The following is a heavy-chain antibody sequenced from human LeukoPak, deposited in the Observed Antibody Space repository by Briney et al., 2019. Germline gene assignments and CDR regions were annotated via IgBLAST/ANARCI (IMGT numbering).Heavy chain of an antibody. CDR2: IKLDGSEK. D-gene: IGHD3-3*01. J-gene: IGHJ4*02. CDR3: ARDQYDTWSRRGNFDS. V-gene: IGHV3-7*03. Sequence: GRSLRLSCVVSGFTFSSYGMHWVRQAPGKGLEWVANIKLDGSEKNYVDSVKGRFTISRDNTKNSLYLQMNSLRVEDTAVFYCARDQYDTWSRRGNFDSWGQGTLVIVSS. CDR1: GFTFSSYG.